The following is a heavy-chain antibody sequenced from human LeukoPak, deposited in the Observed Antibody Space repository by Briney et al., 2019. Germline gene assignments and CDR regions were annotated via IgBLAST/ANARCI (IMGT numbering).Heavy chain of an antibody. J-gene: IGHJ4*02. Sequence: SETLSLTCTVSGGSISSYYWSWIRQPAGKGLEWIGRIYTSGSTNYNPSLKSRVTMSVDTSKNQFSLKLSSVTAADTAVYYCARDRYYYDSSGYYLLDYWGQGTLVTVSS. CDR1: GGSISSYY. D-gene: IGHD3-22*01. V-gene: IGHV4-4*07. CDR3: ARDRYYYDSSGYYLLDY. CDR2: IYTSGST.